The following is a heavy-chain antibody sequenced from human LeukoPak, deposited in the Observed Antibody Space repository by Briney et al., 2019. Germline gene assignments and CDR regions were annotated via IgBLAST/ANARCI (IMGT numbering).Heavy chain of an antibody. J-gene: IGHJ4*02. Sequence: SETLSLTCTVSGGSISSYYWSWIRQPAGKGLEWIGRIYTSGSTNYNPSLKSRVTMSVDTSKNQFSLKLSSVTAADTAVYYCARDRYYYDSSGYYLLDYWGQGTLVTVSS. CDR1: GGSISSYY. D-gene: IGHD3-22*01. V-gene: IGHV4-4*07. CDR3: ARDRYYYDSSGYYLLDY. CDR2: IYTSGST.